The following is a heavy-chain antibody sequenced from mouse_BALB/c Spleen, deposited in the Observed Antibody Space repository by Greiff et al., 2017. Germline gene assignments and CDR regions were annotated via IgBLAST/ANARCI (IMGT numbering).Heavy chain of an antibody. J-gene: IGHJ4*01. V-gene: IGHV5-17*02. CDR2: ISSGSSTI. D-gene: IGHD2-1*01. CDR1: GFTFSSFG. Sequence: EVNVVESGGGLVQPGGSRKLSCAASGFTFSSFGMHWVRQAPEKGLEWVAYISSGSSTIYYADTVKGRFTISRDNPKNTLFLQMTSLRSEDTAMYYCAGGPIYYGNKGAMDYWGQGTSVTVSS. CDR3: AGGPIYYGNKGAMDY.